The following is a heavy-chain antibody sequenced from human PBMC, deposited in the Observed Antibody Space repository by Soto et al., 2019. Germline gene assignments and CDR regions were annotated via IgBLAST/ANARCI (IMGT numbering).Heavy chain of an antibody. D-gene: IGHD3-22*01. Sequence: GASVKVSCKASGYTFTGYYMHWVRQAPGQGLEWMGWINPNSGGTNYAQKFQGRVTMTRDTSISTAYMELSRLRSDDTAVYYCARGAFSDYYDSSGPEGAWGQGTLVTVSS. J-gene: IGHJ5*02. CDR1: GYTFTGYY. V-gene: IGHV1-2*02. CDR3: ARGAFSDYYDSSGPEGA. CDR2: INPNSGGT.